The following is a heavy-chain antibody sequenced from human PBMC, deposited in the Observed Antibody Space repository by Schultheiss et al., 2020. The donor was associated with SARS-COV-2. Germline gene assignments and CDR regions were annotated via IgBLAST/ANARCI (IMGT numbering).Heavy chain of an antibody. J-gene: IGHJ6*02. CDR3: ARVVGGPTFEAFFGMDV. D-gene: IGHD1-26*01. CDR1: GYSISSGYY. Sequence: SETLSLTCNVSGYSISSGYYWGWTRQPPGGGLEWIGSIYYSGSTNYNPSLKSRVTISVDTSKNQFSLKLSSVTAADTAVYYCARVVGGPTFEAFFGMDVWGQGTTVTVSS. V-gene: IGHV4-38-2*02. CDR2: IYYSGST.